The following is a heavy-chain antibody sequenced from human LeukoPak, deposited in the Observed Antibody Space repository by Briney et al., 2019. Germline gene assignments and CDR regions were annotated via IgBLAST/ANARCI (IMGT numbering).Heavy chain of an antibody. CDR2: INHSGST. J-gene: IGHJ4*02. CDR1: GGSFSGYY. CDR3: ARGRGVNYYDSSGYYYAPPSFDY. D-gene: IGHD3-22*01. Sequence: PSETLSLTCAVYGGSFSGYYRSWIRQPPGKGLEWIGEINHSGSTNYNPSLKSRVTISVDTSKNQFSLKLSSVTAADTAVYYCARGRGVNYYDSSGYYYAPPSFDYWGQGTLVTVSS. V-gene: IGHV4-34*01.